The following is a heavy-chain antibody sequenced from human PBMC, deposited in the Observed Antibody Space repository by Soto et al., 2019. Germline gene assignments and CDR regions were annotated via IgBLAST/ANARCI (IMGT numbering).Heavy chain of an antibody. CDR2: ISANGSTT. CDR3: AKDRFWGVPAPAYWYFDL. V-gene: IGHV3-74*01. D-gene: IGHD2-2*01. Sequence: PGGSLRLSCAASGFTFSTYWMHWVRQAPGKGLVWVSRISANGSTTTYADSVKGRFTISRDNAKNTLYLQMNSLRAEDTAVYFCAKDRFWGVPAPAYWYFDLWGRGNLVTVSS. J-gene: IGHJ2*01. CDR1: GFTFSTYW.